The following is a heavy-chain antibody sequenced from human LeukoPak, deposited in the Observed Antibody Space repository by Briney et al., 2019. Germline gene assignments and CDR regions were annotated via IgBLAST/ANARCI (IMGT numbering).Heavy chain of an antibody. D-gene: IGHD1-26*01. CDR2: IYYSGST. J-gene: IGHJ4*02. CDR3: ARAGYSGSPDY. Sequence: SETLSLTCTVSGGSISSYYWSWIRQPPGKGLEWIGYIYYSGSTNYNPSLKSRVTISVDTSKNQFSLKLSSVTAADTAVYYCARAGYSGSPDYWGQGTLVTVSS. CDR1: GGSISSYY. V-gene: IGHV4-59*12.